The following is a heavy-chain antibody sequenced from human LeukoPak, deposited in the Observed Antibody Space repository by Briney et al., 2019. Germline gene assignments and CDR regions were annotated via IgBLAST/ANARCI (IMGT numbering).Heavy chain of an antibody. Sequence: GGSLRLSCTASGFGFSTYALSWVRQAPGKGLECVSSISGIADSSYYADSVKGRFTISRDNSKNTLYLQMNSLRAEDTAVYYCAKVPGHYYYYMDVWGKGTTVTVSS. CDR1: GFGFSTYA. CDR3: AKVPGHYYYYMDV. V-gene: IGHV3-23*01. CDR2: ISGIADSS. J-gene: IGHJ6*03.